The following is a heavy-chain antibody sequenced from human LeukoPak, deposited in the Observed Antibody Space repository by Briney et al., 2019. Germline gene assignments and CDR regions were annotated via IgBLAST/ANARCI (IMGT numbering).Heavy chain of an antibody. J-gene: IGHJ4*02. V-gene: IGHV4-39*01. CDR3: ARFGGSAIYYYDSSGILDY. CDR2: IYYSGST. D-gene: IGHD3-22*01. Sequence: SETLSLTCTVSGGSISSIRYYWGWIRQPPGKRLEWIGSIYYSGSTYYNPSLKSRVTISVDTSKNQFSLKLSSVTAADTAVYYCARFGGSAIYYYDSSGILDYWGQGTLVTVSS. CDR1: GGSISSIRYY.